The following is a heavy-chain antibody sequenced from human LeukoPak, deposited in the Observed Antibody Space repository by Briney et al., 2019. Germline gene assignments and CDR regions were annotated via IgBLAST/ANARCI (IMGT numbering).Heavy chain of an antibody. Sequence: GASVKVSCKASGYSFTSYDITWVRQATGQGLEWMGWMNTNSGDTGYAEKLQGRVTLTRDTSISTAYMELRSLRSGDTAVYYCTRGDHWSQGTLVTVSS. CDR1: GYSFTSYD. CDR3: TRGDH. J-gene: IGHJ4*02. V-gene: IGHV1-8*01. CDR2: MNTNSGDT.